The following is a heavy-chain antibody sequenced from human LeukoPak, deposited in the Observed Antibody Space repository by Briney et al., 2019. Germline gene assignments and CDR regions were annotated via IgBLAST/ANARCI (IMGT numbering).Heavy chain of an antibody. V-gene: IGHV1-2*02. CDR3: ARGDSSTSCYGVCYYYYYMDV. D-gene: IGHD2-2*01. Sequence: ASVKVSCKASGYTFTGYYMHWVRQAPGQGLEWMGWINPNSGGTNYAQKFQGRVTMTRDTSISTAYMELSRLRSDDTAVYYCARGDSSTSCYGVCYYYYYMDVWGKGTTVTVSS. CDR1: GYTFTGYY. CDR2: INPNSGGT. J-gene: IGHJ6*03.